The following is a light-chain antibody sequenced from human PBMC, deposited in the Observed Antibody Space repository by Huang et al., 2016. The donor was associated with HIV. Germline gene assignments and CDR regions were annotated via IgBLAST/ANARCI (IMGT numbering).Light chain of an antibody. CDR3: QQYYSIPQT. Sequence: DIVMTKSPDSLAVSLGERATIKCRSSQSVLYSSNSKNYLAWFQQKPGQAPRLLIYWASSRDSGVPDRFSGSGSGTDFTLTISSLEAEDAAVYYCQQYYSIPQTFGQGTKVEI. V-gene: IGKV4-1*01. CDR2: WAS. J-gene: IGKJ1*01. CDR1: QSVLYSSNSKNY.